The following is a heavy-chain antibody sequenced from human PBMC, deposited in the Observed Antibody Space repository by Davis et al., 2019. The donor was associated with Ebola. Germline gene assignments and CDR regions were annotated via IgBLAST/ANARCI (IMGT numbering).Heavy chain of an antibody. Sequence: ASVKVSCKASGYTFTSYGISWVRQAPGQGLEWMGWISAYNGNTNYAQKLQDRVTMTTDTSTSTAYMELRSLRSDDTAVYYCAPTFEKLELDPWGQGTLVTVSS. J-gene: IGHJ5*02. CDR3: APTFEKLELDP. D-gene: IGHD1-1*01. V-gene: IGHV1-18*01. CDR2: ISAYNGNT. CDR1: GYTFTSYG.